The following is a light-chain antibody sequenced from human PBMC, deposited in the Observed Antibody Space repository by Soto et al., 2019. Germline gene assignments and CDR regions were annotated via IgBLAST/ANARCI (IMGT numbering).Light chain of an antibody. CDR1: SSDVGGYNY. V-gene: IGLV2-14*01. CDR2: EVS. Sequence: QSALTQPASVSGSPGQSITISCTGTSSDVGGYNYVSWYQQHPGKAPKLIIYEVSNRPSGASNRFSDSKSGTTASLTNSGLQAEDEADYYSKSYTSMSTKVFGTGTKLTVL. J-gene: IGLJ1*01. CDR3: KSYTSMSTKV.